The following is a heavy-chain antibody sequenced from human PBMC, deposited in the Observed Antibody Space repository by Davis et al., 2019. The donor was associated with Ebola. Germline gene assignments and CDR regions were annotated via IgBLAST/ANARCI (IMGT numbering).Heavy chain of an antibody. CDR2: LGTSADT. CDR1: GFVFRNYV. V-gene: IGHV3-23*01. CDR3: VKDTSNVWFDV. J-gene: IGHJ3*01. D-gene: IGHD2-2*01. Sequence: PGGSLRLSCAASGFVFRNYVMSWVRQAPGKGLEWVSTLGTSADTYYADSVKGRFTISRDNSKNTLHLQMNSLRVEDTAIYYCVKDTSNVWFDVWGPGTMVTVSS.